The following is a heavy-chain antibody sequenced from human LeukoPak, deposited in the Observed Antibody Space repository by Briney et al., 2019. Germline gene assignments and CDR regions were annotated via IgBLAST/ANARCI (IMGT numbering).Heavy chain of an antibody. J-gene: IGHJ4*02. V-gene: IGHV3-23*01. CDR1: GFTFSSYS. CDR3: AKNPLGYCSSTSCYTLPVDY. D-gene: IGHD2-2*01. CDR2: ISGSGGST. Sequence: GGSLRLSCAASGFTFSSYSMNWVRQAPGKGLEWVSAISGSGGSTYYADSVKGRFTISRDNSKNTLYLQMNSLRAEDTAVYYCAKNPLGYCSSTSCYTLPVDYWGQGTLVTVSS.